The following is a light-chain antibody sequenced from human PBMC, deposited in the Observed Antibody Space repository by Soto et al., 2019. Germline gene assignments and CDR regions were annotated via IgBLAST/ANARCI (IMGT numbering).Light chain of an antibody. V-gene: IGLV2-14*01. CDR1: SSDVGSYNR. CDR3: SSFTTSSPYV. Sequence: QSVLTQPASVSGSPGQSITISCTGTSSDVGSYNRVSWYQQHPGEAPKLGIYEVSNRPSGVSNRFSGSKSGNTASLTISGLQAEDEADYYCSSFTTSSPYVFGSGTKVTVL. J-gene: IGLJ1*01. CDR2: EVS.